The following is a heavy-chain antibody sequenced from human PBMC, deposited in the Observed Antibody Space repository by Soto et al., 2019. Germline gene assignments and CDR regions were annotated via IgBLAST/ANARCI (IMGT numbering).Heavy chain of an antibody. CDR3: ASGRNWNDGFDYYYMDV. D-gene: IGHD1-1*01. CDR2: IYYSGST. J-gene: IGHJ6*03. Sequence: SETLSLTCTVSGGSISSYYWSWIRQPPGKGLEWIGYIYYSGSTNYNPSLKSRVTISVDTSKNQFSLKLSSVTAADTAVYYCASGRNWNDGFDYYYMDVWGKGTTVTVSS. V-gene: IGHV4-59*01. CDR1: GGSISSYY.